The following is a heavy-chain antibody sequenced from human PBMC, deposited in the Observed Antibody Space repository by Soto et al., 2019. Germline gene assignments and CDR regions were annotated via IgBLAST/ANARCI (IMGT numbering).Heavy chain of an antibody. D-gene: IGHD3-22*01. CDR1: GGSISSGGYY. CDR3: ARETNYYDSSGAPRRAYYFDY. Sequence: PSETLSLTCTVSGGSISSGGYYWSWIRQHPGKGLEWIGYIYYSGSTYYNPSLKSRVTISVDKSKNQFSLKLSSVTAADTAVYYCARETNYYDSSGAPRRAYYFDYWGQGTLVTVSS. V-gene: IGHV4-31*03. J-gene: IGHJ4*02. CDR2: IYYSGST.